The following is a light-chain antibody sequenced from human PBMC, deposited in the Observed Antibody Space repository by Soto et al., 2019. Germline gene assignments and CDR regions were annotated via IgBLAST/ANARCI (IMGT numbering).Light chain of an antibody. CDR3: QTWGTGIRV. Sequence: QSVLTQSPSASASLGASVKLTCTLSSGHSSYAIAWHQQQPEKGPRYLMKLDTNGRHSRGDGIPDRFSGSSSGAERYLTISSLQSDDEADYYCQTWGTGIRVFGGGTKVTVL. CDR1: SGHSSYA. CDR2: LDTNGRH. J-gene: IGLJ3*02. V-gene: IGLV4-69*01.